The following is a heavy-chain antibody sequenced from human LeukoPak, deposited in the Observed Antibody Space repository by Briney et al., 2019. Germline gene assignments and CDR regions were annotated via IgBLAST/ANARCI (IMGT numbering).Heavy chain of an antibody. D-gene: IGHD1-20*01. V-gene: IGHV4-34*01. CDR3: ARLYNCNPSYFYYYMDV. Sequence: ASETLFLTCAVYGGSFSGYYWSWIRQPPGKGLEWIGEINHSASTNYNPSLKSRVTISVDTSKNQFSLKLSSVTAADTAVFYCARLYNCNPSYFYYYMDVWGKGTTVTVSS. CDR1: GGSFSGYY. J-gene: IGHJ6*03. CDR2: INHSAST.